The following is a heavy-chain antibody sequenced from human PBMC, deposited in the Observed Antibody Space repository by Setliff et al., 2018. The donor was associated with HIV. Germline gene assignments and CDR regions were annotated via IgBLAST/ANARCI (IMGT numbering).Heavy chain of an antibody. CDR2: ITSSGNYK. J-gene: IGHJ6*03. V-gene: IGHV3-21*01. Sequence: GGSLRLSCAAPGFTFSTYAMHWVRQAPGKGLEWVSSITSSGNYKSYADSVQGRFTISRDDADNSLYLDMNSLRAEDTGVYYCARDQEYVIVVAASMNMPGYLHYYYMDVWGRGSTVTVSS. D-gene: IGHD2-2*01. CDR3: ARDQEYVIVVAASMNMPGYLHYYYMDV. CDR1: GFTFSTYA.